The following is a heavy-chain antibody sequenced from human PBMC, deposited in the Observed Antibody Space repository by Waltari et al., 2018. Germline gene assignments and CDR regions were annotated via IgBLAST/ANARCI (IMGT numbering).Heavy chain of an antibody. D-gene: IGHD2-21*02. CDR3: ARGGGGDWEWFDP. J-gene: IGHJ5*02. Sequence: QVQLQESGPSLLKSSETLSVICTVSGGLISGFDWSWVRQPPRKGLDWIGYIYYTGSTNFNPSLKSRVTMSVDTSKNQFSLKLSSVTAADTAFYYCARGGGGDWEWFDPWGQGTLVTVSS. V-gene: IGHV4-59*01. CDR2: IYYTGST. CDR1: GGLISGFD.